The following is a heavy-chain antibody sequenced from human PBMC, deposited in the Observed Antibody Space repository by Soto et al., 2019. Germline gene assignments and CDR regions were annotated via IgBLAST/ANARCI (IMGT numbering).Heavy chain of an antibody. CDR2: IWYDGSNK. J-gene: IGHJ6*03. V-gene: IGHV3-33*01. D-gene: IGHD5-12*01. CDR1: GFTFSSYG. Sequence: GGSLRLSCAASGFTFSSYGMHWVRQAPGKGLEWVAVIWYDGSNKYYADSVKGRFTISRDNSKNTLYLQMNSLRAEDTAVYYCARDPSGYSGYDSRYYYYYYMDVWGKGTTVTVSS. CDR3: ARDPSGYSGYDSRYYYYYYMDV.